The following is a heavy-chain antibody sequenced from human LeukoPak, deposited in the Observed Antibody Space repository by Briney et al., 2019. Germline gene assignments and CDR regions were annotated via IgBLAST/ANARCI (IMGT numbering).Heavy chain of an antibody. D-gene: IGHD3-10*01. V-gene: IGHV4-39*07. Sequence: SETLSLTCTVSGGSISSSNYYWGWIRQPPGKGLECIGSVYYSGNTYYNPSLKSRVTISVDTSKNQFSLKLTSVTAADTAVYYCVRVLWFGELFRFDPWGQGTLVTVSS. J-gene: IGHJ5*02. CDR2: VYYSGNT. CDR1: GGSISSSNYY. CDR3: VRVLWFGELFRFDP.